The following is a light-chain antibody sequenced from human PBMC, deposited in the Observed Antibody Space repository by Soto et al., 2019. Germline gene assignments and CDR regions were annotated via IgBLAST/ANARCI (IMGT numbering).Light chain of an antibody. CDR1: QSISDW. V-gene: IGKV1-5*03. J-gene: IGKJ1*01. CDR3: QQYSSYSPWT. Sequence: DIQMTQSPSTLSASVGDRVTITCRASQSISDWLAWYQQKPGKVPKVLIYKASTLQSGVPSRFSGSGSGTQFTLTISSLQPDDFATYYCQQYSSYSPWTFGQGTKVEIK. CDR2: KAS.